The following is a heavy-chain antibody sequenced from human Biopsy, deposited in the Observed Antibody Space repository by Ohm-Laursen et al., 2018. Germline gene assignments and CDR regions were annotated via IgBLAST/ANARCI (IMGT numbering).Heavy chain of an antibody. CDR1: GESSSGYF. Sequence: SETLSLTCAVNGESSSGYFWNWIRQPPGKGLEWIGEINQSESTNYNPSLKSRVTMSVDTSKNKFSLRVSSVTAADTAVYYCARDRDRRGWFDPWGQGTLVTVSS. CDR3: ARDRDRRGWFDP. V-gene: IGHV4-34*01. D-gene: IGHD1-14*01. J-gene: IGHJ5*02. CDR2: INQSEST.